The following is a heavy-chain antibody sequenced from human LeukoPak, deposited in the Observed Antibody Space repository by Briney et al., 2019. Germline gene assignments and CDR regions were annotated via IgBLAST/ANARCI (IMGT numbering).Heavy chain of an antibody. CDR1: GGSLSSHY. CDR2: IYYSGTT. CDR3: ARGVYIAAAQYGY. J-gene: IGHJ4*02. V-gene: IGHV4-59*11. Sequence: SETLSLTCTVSGGSLSSHYWSWIRQPPGKGLEWIGYIYYSGTTSYNPSLKSRVTISVDTSKNQFSLKLSSVTAADTAVYYCARGVYIAAAQYGYWGQGTLVTVSS. D-gene: IGHD6-13*01.